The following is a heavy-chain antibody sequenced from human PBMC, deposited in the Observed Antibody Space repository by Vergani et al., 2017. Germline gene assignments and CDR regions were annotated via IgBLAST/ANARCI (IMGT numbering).Heavy chain of an antibody. V-gene: IGHV3-9*01. Sequence: EVDLVESGGGLAQPGGSLRLSCEASGITFWKFGMHWVRQGPGKGLEWVSGISWNSGAVDYADSVRGRLTISRDNTKNSLFLEMNSLRFEDTAVYFCRKGSVYYHDSAGHGYDPYTGFDLWGQGTLVTVSS. D-gene: IGHD5-12*01. CDR1: GITFWKFG. CDR3: RKGSVYYHDSAGHGYDPYTGFDL. J-gene: IGHJ3*01. CDR2: ISWNSGAV.